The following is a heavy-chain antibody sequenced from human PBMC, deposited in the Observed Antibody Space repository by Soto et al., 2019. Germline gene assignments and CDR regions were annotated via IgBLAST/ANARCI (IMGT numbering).Heavy chain of an antibody. CDR1: GFSVSSNY. J-gene: IGHJ5*02. CDR3: ARETRSRYPGWFDP. Sequence: EVQLVESGGGLIQPGGSLRLSCAASGFSVSSNYMNWVRQAPGKGLEWVSVIYSGGSTYYADSVKGRFTISRDNSKNTLYLQMNSLRAEDTAVYYCARETRSRYPGWFDPWGQGTLVTVSS. CDR2: IYSGGST. V-gene: IGHV3-53*01. D-gene: IGHD1-1*01.